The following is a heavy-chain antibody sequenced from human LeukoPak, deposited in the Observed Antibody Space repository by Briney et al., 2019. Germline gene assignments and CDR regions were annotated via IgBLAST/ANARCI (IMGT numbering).Heavy chain of an antibody. Sequence: GGSLRLSCAASGFTFSRYWMTWVRQAPGKGLEWVANIKDDGSENSYVESVKGRFTISRDNAKNSLYLQLNSLRAEDTAVYFCARQRYSDHWGQGTLVTVSS. V-gene: IGHV3-7*01. CDR2: IKDDGSEN. CDR3: ARQRYSDH. J-gene: IGHJ4*02. CDR1: GFTFSRYW. D-gene: IGHD1-1*01.